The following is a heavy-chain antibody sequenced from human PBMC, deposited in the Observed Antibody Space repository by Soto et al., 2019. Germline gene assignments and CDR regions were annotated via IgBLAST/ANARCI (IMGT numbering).Heavy chain of an antibody. Sequence: QMRLVQSGPEVKKPGTSVKISCKASGYTFSSSIVQWVRQARGQRLEWIGWIVVGSGHTNYEQKFQERVTITRDMSTSTAYMELSSLRSEDTAVYYCAAPDFGDYWYFDLWGRGTLVTVSS. V-gene: IGHV1-58*01. J-gene: IGHJ2*01. CDR2: IVVGSGHT. CDR1: GYTFSSSI. D-gene: IGHD4-17*01. CDR3: AAPDFGDYWYFDL.